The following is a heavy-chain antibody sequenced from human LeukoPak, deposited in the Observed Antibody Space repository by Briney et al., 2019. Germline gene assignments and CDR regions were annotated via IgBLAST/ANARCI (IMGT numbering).Heavy chain of an antibody. J-gene: IGHJ6*04. V-gene: IGHV4-59*01. CDR2: IYYSGGT. CDR1: GGSISSYY. CDR3: ARDLSLDV. Sequence: PSETLSLTCTVSGGSISSYYWSWIRQPPGKGLEWIGYIYYSGGTNYNPSLKSRLTISVDTSKNQFSLKLSSVTAADTAVYYCARDLSLDVWGKGTTVTVSS.